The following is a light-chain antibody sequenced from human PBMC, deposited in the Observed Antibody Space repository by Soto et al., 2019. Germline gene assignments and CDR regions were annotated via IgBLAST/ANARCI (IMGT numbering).Light chain of an antibody. J-gene: IGLJ1*01. CDR3: CSYVTTPEI. CDR2: GVN. CDR1: SSNVDDYRY. V-gene: IGLV2-11*01. Sequence: SVLTQPRSVSGSPGQSLTISCTGTSSNVDDYRYVSWYQQFPGKAPKLVIYGVNQRPSGVPNRFSGSNSDNTASLTIYGLKAEDEDDYYCCSYVTTPEIFGTGTKVTV.